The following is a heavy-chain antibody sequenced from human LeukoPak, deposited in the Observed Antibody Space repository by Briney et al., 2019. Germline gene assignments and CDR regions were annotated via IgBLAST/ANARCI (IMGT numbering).Heavy chain of an antibody. CDR1: GFTFSSYS. CDR3: SKEVENTSGWYSHFDY. CDR2: ISSSSSYI. V-gene: IGHV3-21*01. J-gene: IGHJ4*02. Sequence: GGSLRLSCAASGFTFSSYSMNWVRQAPGKGLEWVSSISSSSSYIYYADSVKGRFTISRDNAKNSLYLQMNSLRAEDTAVYYCSKEVENTSGWYSHFDYWGQGTLVTVSS. D-gene: IGHD6-19*01.